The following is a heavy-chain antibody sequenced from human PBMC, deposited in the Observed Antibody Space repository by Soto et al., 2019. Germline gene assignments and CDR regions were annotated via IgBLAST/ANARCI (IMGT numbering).Heavy chain of an antibody. CDR3: ASDIATIAAQIYYFDY. Sequence: SCAASGFTFSSYAMHWVRQAPGKGLEWVAVISYDGSNKYYADSVKGRFTISRDNSKNTLYLQMNSLRAEDTAVYYCASDIATIAAQIYYFDYWGQGTLVTVSS. V-gene: IGHV3-30-3*01. CDR2: ISYDGSNK. CDR1: GFTFSSYA. J-gene: IGHJ4*02. D-gene: IGHD6-13*01.